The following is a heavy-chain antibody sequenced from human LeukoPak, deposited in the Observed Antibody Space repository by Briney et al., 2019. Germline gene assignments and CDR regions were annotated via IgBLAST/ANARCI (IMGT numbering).Heavy chain of an antibody. J-gene: IGHJ3*02. CDR2: IYTSGST. Sequence: SETLSLTCTVSGASISSYYWSCIRQPAGRGLEWIGRIYTSGSTNYNPSPKSRVTMSVDTSKNQFSLKLSSVTAADTAVYYCARVVGATYDAFDIWGQGTMVTVSS. CDR3: ARVVGATYDAFDI. D-gene: IGHD1-26*01. V-gene: IGHV4-4*07. CDR1: GASISSYY.